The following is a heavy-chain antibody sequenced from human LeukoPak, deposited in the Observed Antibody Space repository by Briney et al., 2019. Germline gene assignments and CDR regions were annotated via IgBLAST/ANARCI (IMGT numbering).Heavy chain of an antibody. J-gene: IGHJ4*02. V-gene: IGHV4-61*02. CDR1: GGSISSGNYY. CDR3: AREIHTSDWTKFDY. CDR2: IYSSGRT. Sequence: PSQTLSLTCNVSGGSISSGNYYWSWIRQPAGKGLEWIGRIYSSGRTNYNPSLKSRVTISVDTSKNQFSLNLSSVTATDTAEYYCAREIHTSDWTKFDYWGQGTLVTVSS. D-gene: IGHD6-19*01.